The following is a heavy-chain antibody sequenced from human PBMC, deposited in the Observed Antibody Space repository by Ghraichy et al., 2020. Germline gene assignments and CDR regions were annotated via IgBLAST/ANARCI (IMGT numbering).Heavy chain of an antibody. J-gene: IGHJ4*02. CDR3: ASLYSGSAHFDY. D-gene: IGHD1-26*01. Sequence: SETLSLTCTVSGGSITSYYWSWIRQPPGEGLEWIGYIYYSEGTNYNPSLKSRVTISVDTSKNQFSLKLSSVTAADTAVYYCASLYSGSAHFDYWGQGTLVTVSS. CDR1: GGSITSYY. CDR2: IYYSEGT. V-gene: IGHV4-59*01.